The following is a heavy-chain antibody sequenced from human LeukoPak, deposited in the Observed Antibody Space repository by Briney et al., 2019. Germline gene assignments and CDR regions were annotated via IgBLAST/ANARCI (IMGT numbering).Heavy chain of an antibody. CDR1: GFTFSSYG. CDR3: ARGVIAAGGNDFDY. Sequence: ETLRLSCAASGFTFSSYGMSWVRQAPGKGLEWIGSIYYSGTTYNNPSLKSRVTMSVDASKNQLSLKVISVTAADTAVYYCARGVIAAGGNDFDYWGQGTLVTVSS. CDR2: IYYSGTT. J-gene: IGHJ4*02. D-gene: IGHD6-13*01. V-gene: IGHV4-39*07.